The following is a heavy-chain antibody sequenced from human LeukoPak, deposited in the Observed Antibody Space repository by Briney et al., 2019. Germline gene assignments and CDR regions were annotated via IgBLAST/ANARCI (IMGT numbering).Heavy chain of an antibody. Sequence: GGSLRLSCAASGFTFSNYGLTWVRQAPGKGLEWVSYISSGGDYLYYADSVKGRFTISRDNAKNTLYLQMNSLRADDTAVYYCARRNPSCYGRQCYYYMDVWGRGTPVTVSS. CDR1: GFTFSNYG. CDR2: ISSGGDYL. J-gene: IGHJ6*03. V-gene: IGHV3-21*01. D-gene: IGHD2-2*01. CDR3: ARRNPSCYGRQCYYYMDV.